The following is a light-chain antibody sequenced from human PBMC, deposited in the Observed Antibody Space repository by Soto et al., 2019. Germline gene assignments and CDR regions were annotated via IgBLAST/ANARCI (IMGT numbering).Light chain of an antibody. CDR1: QSVSSTY. J-gene: IGKJ1*01. CDR2: GAS. CDR3: QQYGSSPRT. V-gene: IGKV3-20*01. Sequence: EIVLTQSPGTLSLSPGERATLSCRASQSVSSTYLAWYQQKPGQAPRLLIYGASSRATGTPDRFSGSGSGTDFTLTTSRLEPEDFAVYYCQQYGSSPRTFGQGTKV.